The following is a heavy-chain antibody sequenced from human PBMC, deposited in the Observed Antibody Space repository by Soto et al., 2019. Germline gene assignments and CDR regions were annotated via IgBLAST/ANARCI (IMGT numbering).Heavy chain of an antibody. CDR3: ARWPSWYCSGGSCYPY. CDR2: IYYSGST. J-gene: IGHJ4*02. V-gene: IGHV4-30-4*01. CDR1: GGSISSGDYY. Sequence: PSETLSLTCTVSGGSISSGDYYWSWIRQPPGKGLEWIGYIYYSGSTYYNPSLKSRVTISVDTSKNQFSLKLSSVTAADTAVYYCARWPSWYCSGGSCYPYWGQGTQVTVSS. D-gene: IGHD2-15*01.